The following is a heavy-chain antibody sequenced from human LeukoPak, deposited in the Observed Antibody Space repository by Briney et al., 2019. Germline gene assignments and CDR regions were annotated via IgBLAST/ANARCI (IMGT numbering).Heavy chain of an antibody. Sequence: ASVKVSCKVSGYTLTELSMHWVRQAPGKGLEWMGGFDPEDGETIYAQKFQGRVTTTEDTSTDTAYMELSSLRSEDTAVYYCAGVRAAAGPDYWGQGTLVTVSS. CDR2: FDPEDGET. J-gene: IGHJ4*02. D-gene: IGHD6-13*01. CDR1: GYTLTELS. CDR3: AGVRAAAGPDY. V-gene: IGHV1-24*01.